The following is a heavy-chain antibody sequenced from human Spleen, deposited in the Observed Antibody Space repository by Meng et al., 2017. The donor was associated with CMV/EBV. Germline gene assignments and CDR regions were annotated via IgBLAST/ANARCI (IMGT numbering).Heavy chain of an antibody. Sequence: GGSLRLSCVASGFNFSTYGMHWVRQAPGKGLEWVAFIRFEGDFKYYADSVKGRFTVSRDNSKNTLYLQMNSLRAEDTAVYYCAKGRYCSSTSCYHGMDVWGQGTTVTVSS. CDR1: GFNFSTYG. D-gene: IGHD2-2*01. CDR2: IRFEGDFK. V-gene: IGHV3-30*02. J-gene: IGHJ6*02. CDR3: AKGRYCSSTSCYHGMDV.